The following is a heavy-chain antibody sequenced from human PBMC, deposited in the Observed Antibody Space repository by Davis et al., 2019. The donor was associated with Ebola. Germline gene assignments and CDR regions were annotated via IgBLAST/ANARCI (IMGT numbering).Heavy chain of an antibody. J-gene: IGHJ4*02. CDR1: GGSISSYY. CDR3: ARGPSIRGFDY. Sequence: SETLSLTCTVSGGSISSYYWSWIRQPPGKGLEWIGEINHSGSTNYNPSLKSRVTISVDTSKNQFSLKLSSVTAADTAVYYCARGPSIRGFDYWGQGTLVTVSP. V-gene: IGHV4-34*01. CDR2: INHSGST. D-gene: IGHD6-6*01.